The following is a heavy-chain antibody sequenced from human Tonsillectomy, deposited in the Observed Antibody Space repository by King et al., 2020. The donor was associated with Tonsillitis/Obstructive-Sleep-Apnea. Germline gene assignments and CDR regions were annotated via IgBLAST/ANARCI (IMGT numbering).Heavy chain of an antibody. CDR2: INHSGST. D-gene: IGHD3-3*01. J-gene: IGHJ4*02. CDR3: ARADRITIFGVARRPFDY. Sequence: VQLQQWGAGLLKPSETLSLTCAVYGGSFSGYYWSWIRQPPGKGLEWIGEINHSGSTNYNPSLKSRVTISVDTSKNQFSLKLSSVTAADTAVYYCARADRITIFGVARRPFDYWGQGTLVTVSS. V-gene: IGHV4-34*01. CDR1: GGSFSGYY.